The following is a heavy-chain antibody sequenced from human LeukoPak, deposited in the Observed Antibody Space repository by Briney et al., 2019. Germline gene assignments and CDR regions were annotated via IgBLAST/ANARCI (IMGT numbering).Heavy chain of an antibody. V-gene: IGHV4-39*07. CDR1: GGSISSGSYY. J-gene: IGHJ4*02. CDR2: INHRGST. D-gene: IGHD3-16*02. Sequence: TSETLSLTCTVSGGSISSGSYYWSWIRQPVGKGLEWIGEINHRGSTNYNPSLKSRVTISVDTSKNQFSLKLSSVTAADTAVYYCARGRTTYDYVWGSYRPPDYWGQGTLVTVSS. CDR3: ARGRTTYDYVWGSYRPPDY.